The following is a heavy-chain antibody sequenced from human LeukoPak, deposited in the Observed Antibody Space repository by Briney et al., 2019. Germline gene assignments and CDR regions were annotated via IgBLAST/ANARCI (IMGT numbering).Heavy chain of an antibody. CDR3: ARHEKTIRESGLDY. CDR1: GFTVSSNY. J-gene: IGHJ4*02. D-gene: IGHD3-10*01. CDR2: IYSGGST. Sequence: GGSLRLSCAASGFTVSSNYMSWVRQAPGKGLEWVSVIYSGGSTYYADSVKGRFTISRDNSKNTLYLQMNSLRAEDTAVYYCARHEKTIRESGLDYWGQETLVTVSS. V-gene: IGHV3-53*01.